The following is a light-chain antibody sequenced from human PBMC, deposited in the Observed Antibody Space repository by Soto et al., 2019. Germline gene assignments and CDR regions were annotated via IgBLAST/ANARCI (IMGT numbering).Light chain of an antibody. J-gene: IGKJ5*01. CDR1: QSVSSSY. V-gene: IGKV3-20*01. Sequence: IVLYKSIGAVSLSTRERATLSCRASQSVSSSYFAWYQQKPGQAPRLLIYGASSRATGIPDRFNGSGSGTDFTLTISRLEPEDFAVFYCQHSGSSPITFGQGTRLEIK. CDR3: QHSGSSPIT. CDR2: GAS.